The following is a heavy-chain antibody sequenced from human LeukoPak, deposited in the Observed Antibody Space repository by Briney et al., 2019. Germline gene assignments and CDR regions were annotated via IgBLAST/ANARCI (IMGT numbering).Heavy chain of an antibody. CDR2: INHSGST. CDR1: GGSFSGYY. V-gene: IGHV4-34*01. D-gene: IGHD3-10*01. CDR3: ARHVMGPLWFGSYNLHAFDI. Sequence: KTSETLSLTCAVYGGSFSGYYWSWIRQPPGKGLEWIGEINHSGSTNYNPSLKSRVTISVDTSKNQFSLKLSSVTAADTAVYYCARHVMGPLWFGSYNLHAFDIWGQGTMVTVSS. J-gene: IGHJ3*02.